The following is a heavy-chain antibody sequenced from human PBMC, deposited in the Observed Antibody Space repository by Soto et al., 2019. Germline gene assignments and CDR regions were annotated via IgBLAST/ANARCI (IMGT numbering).Heavy chain of an antibody. CDR3: ARAISGYVT. CDR2: INAGNGDT. D-gene: IGHD5-12*01. J-gene: IGHJ4*02. Sequence: VQLVQSGAEVKKPGASVRISCTASGISYTTYAIHWVRQAPGQGLEWMGWINAGNGDTRYSQRFQGRVTLTTDTSATTPYLDLSSLRSEDTSIYFCARAISGYVTWGQGTLVTVSS. V-gene: IGHV1-3*01. CDR1: GISYTTYA.